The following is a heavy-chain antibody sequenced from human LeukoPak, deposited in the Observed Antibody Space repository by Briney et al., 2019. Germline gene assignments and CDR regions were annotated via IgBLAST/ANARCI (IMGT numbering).Heavy chain of an antibody. J-gene: IGHJ5*02. Sequence: GASVKVSCKASGYTFTSYGISWVRQAPGQGLEWMGWISAYNGNTNYAQKLQGRVAMTTDTSTSTAYMELRSLRSDDTAVYYCARDTVGATTHWFDPWGQGTLVTVSS. V-gene: IGHV1-18*01. CDR2: ISAYNGNT. CDR3: ARDTVGATTHWFDP. CDR1: GYTFTSYG. D-gene: IGHD1-26*01.